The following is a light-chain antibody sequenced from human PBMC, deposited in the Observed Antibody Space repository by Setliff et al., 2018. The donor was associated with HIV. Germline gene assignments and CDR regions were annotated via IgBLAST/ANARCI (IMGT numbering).Light chain of an antibody. J-gene: IGLJ1*01. CDR1: GSDIGRYNL. CDR3: CSNTGSNTYV. Sequence: QSVLTQPASVSGSPGQSITISCTGSGSDIGRYNLVSWYQQHPGKAPKLMIYQATKRPSGVSNRFSGSKSGNTASLTISGLQAEDEADYYCCSNTGSNTYVFGTGTKVNVL. V-gene: IGLV2-23*01. CDR2: QAT.